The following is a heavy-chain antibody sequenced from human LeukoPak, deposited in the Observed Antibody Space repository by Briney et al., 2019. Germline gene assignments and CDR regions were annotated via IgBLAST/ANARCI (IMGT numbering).Heavy chain of an antibody. J-gene: IGHJ4*02. D-gene: IGHD3-16*02. CDR1: GGSVSSGGYY. CDR3: ARRGRDGNYDYVWGSYRPYYFDY. V-gene: IGHV4-31*03. Sequence: PSEALSLTCTVSGGSVSSGGYYWSWIRQHPGKGLEWIGYIYYSGSTYYNPSLKSRVTISVDTSKNQFSLKLSSVTVADTAVYYCARRGRDGNYDYVWGSYRPYYFDYWGQGTLVTVSS. CDR2: IYYSGST.